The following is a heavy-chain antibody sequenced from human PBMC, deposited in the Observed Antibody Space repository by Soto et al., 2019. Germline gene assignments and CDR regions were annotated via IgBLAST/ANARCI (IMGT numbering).Heavy chain of an antibody. CDR1: GLTISGKKY. CDR2: LYDVDGS. Sequence: DVQLVESGGGLIQPGESLRLACAAFGLTISGKKYVAWVRQAPGKGLEWVSALYDVDGSFYADSVTGRFTTSSDSSKTTVYLQMDDLRPDDTAVYYCATWHEREHAFDVWGQGTTVTISS. V-gene: IGHV3-53*01. D-gene: IGHD1-1*01. J-gene: IGHJ3*01. CDR3: ATWHEREHAFDV.